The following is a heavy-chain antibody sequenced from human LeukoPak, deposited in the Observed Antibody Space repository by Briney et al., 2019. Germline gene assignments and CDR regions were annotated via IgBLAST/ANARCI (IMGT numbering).Heavy chain of an antibody. V-gene: IGHV4-59*01. D-gene: IGHD6-19*01. CDR3: ARVVSGWVDY. CDR2: IYYSGST. Sequence: SETLFLTCTVSGGSISGYYWSWIRQPPGKGLERIGYIYYSGSTNYNPSLKSRITISVDTSKNQFSLKLSSVTAADTAVYYCARVVSGWVDYWGQGTLVTVSS. CDR1: GGSISGYY. J-gene: IGHJ4*02.